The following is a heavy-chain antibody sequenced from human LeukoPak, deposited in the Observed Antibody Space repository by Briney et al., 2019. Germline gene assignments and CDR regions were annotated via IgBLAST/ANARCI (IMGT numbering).Heavy chain of an antibody. Sequence: TSETLSLTCTVSGGSISHYFWSWIRQPPGKALEWIGYIYYSGSTNYNPSLKSRVTISVDTSKNQFSLKLSSVTAADTAVYYCARGKLKYYYDSSGYYFDYWGQGTLVTVSS. V-gene: IGHV4-59*12. D-gene: IGHD3-22*01. CDR3: ARGKLKYYYDSSGYYFDY. CDR2: IYYSGST. CDR1: GGSISHYF. J-gene: IGHJ4*02.